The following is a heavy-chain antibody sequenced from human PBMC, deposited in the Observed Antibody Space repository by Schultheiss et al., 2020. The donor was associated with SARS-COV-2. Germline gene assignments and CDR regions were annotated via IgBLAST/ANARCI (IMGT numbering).Heavy chain of an antibody. D-gene: IGHD2-8*02. CDR1: GFTFSSYG. J-gene: IGHJ4*02. CDR2: ISGSGDMT. Sequence: GESLKISCAASGFTFSSYGMHWVRQAPGKGLEWVSGISGSGDMTYYADSVKGRFFISRDNPKNTLYLDMNSLRAEDMALYYCARRSSGGTYYFDCWGQGTLVTVSS. V-gene: IGHV3-23*01. CDR3: ARRSSGGTYYFDC.